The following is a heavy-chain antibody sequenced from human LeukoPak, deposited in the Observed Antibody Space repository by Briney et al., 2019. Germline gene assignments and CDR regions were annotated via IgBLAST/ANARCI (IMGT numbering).Heavy chain of an antibody. V-gene: IGHV4-39*07. Sequence: SETLSLTCTVSGGSISSSSYYWGWIRQPPGKGLEWIGEINHSGSTNYNPSLKSRVTISVDTSKNQFSLKLSSVTAADTAVYYCARIAARHYYYYMDVWGKGTTVTVSS. CDR3: ARIAARHYYYYMDV. CDR2: INHSGST. D-gene: IGHD6-6*01. CDR1: GGSISSSSYY. J-gene: IGHJ6*03.